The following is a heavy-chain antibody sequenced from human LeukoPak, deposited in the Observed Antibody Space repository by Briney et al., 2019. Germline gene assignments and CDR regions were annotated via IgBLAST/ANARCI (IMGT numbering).Heavy chain of an antibody. V-gene: IGHV4-39*07. J-gene: IGHJ3*02. D-gene: IGHD3-3*01. Sequence: SETLSLTCTVSGGSISSSSYYWGWIRQPPGKGLEWIGSIYYSGSTYYNPSLKSRVTISVDTSKNQFSLKLSSVTAADTAVYYCARALTIFGVVSHFDIWGQGTMVTVSS. CDR2: IYYSGST. CDR3: ARALTIFGVVSHFDI. CDR1: GGSISSSSYY.